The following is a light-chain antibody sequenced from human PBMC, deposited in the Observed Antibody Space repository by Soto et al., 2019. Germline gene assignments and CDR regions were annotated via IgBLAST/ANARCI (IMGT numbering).Light chain of an antibody. J-gene: IGKJ4*01. CDR3: QQYDNLPLT. Sequence: DIQMTQSPSSLSASVGDKLTNTCQASQDISNYLNWYQQKPGKAPKLLIYDASNLETGVPSRFSGSGSGTDFTFTISSLQPEAIATYYCQQYDNLPLTFGGGTKVEIK. CDR2: DAS. V-gene: IGKV1-33*01. CDR1: QDISNY.